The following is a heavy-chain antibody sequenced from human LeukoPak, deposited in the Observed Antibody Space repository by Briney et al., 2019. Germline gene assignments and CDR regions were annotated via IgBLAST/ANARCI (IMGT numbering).Heavy chain of an antibody. CDR3: ARGGSGWASDY. Sequence: ASVKVSCKASGYTFTTYGITWVRQAPGHGLEWMGLINPYNCNTDYSQKLQGRVTMTTDTSTSTANMDLRSLRSDDTAVYYCARGGSGWASDYWGQGTLVTVSS. V-gene: IGHV1-18*01. D-gene: IGHD6-19*01. CDR2: INPYNCNT. CDR1: GYTFTTYG. J-gene: IGHJ4*02.